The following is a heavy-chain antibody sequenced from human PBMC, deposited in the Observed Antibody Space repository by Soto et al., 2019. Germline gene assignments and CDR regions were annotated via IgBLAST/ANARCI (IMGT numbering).Heavy chain of an antibody. Sequence: PSETLSLTCTVSGGSISSGDYYWSWIRQPPGKGLEWIGYIYYSGSTYYNPSLKSRVTISVDTSKNQFSLKLSSVTAADTAVYYCASYNWNYDSFDYWGQGTLVTVSS. CDR1: GGSISSGDYY. V-gene: IGHV4-30-4*01. D-gene: IGHD1-7*01. CDR2: IYYSGST. CDR3: ASYNWNYDSFDY. J-gene: IGHJ4*02.